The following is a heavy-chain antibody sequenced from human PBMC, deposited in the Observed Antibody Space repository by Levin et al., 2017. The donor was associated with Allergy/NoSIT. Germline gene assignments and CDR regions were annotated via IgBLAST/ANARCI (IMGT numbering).Heavy chain of an antibody. D-gene: IGHD3-22*01. J-gene: IGHJ1*01. V-gene: IGHV3-21*01. CDR1: GFTFSSYS. CDR2: ISSSSSYI. CDR3: ARDTAYYYDSSGYSRAEYFQH. Sequence: MSGGSLRLSCAASGFTFSSYSMNWVRQAPGKGLEWVSSISSSSSYIYYADSVKGRFTISRDNAKNSLYLQMNSLRAEDTAVYYCARDTAYYYDSSGYSRAEYFQHWGQGTLVTVSS.